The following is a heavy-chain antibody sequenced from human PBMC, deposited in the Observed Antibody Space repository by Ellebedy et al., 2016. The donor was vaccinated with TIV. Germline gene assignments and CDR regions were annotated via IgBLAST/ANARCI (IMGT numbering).Heavy chain of an antibody. Sequence: ASVKVSCKASGYTFTGYYMHWVRQAPGQGLEWMGWINPNSGGTNYAQKFQGRVTMTRDTSTSTLYMELSSLRSEDTAVYYCARGARYFDSNGYPRYYFDYWGQGTLVTVSS. CDR3: ARGARYFDSNGYPRYYFDY. J-gene: IGHJ4*02. D-gene: IGHD3-22*01. CDR1: GYTFTGYY. CDR2: INPNSGGT. V-gene: IGHV1-2*02.